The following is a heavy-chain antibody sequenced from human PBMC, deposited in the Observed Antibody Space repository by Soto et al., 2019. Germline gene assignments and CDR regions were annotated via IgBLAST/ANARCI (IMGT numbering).Heavy chain of an antibody. CDR1: GGSISSSSYY. Sequence: QLQLQESGPGLVKPSETLSLTCTVSGGSISSSSYYWGWIRQPPGKGLEWIGSIYYSGSTYYNPSLKSRVNKSVDTSKKQFSLQLSSVTAADTALYYCARQVTAAGKGEFDYWGQGTLVTVSS. CDR3: ARQVTAAGKGEFDY. D-gene: IGHD6-13*01. V-gene: IGHV4-39*01. CDR2: IYYSGST. J-gene: IGHJ4*02.